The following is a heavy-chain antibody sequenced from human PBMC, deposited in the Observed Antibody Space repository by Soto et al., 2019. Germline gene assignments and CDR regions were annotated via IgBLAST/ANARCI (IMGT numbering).Heavy chain of an antibody. CDR3: VRDSIAASGFDS. V-gene: IGHV1-69*12. CDR2: IIPLFGTT. Sequence: QVQLVQSGAEVKKPGSSVKVSCKVSGGPFSSYTLSWVRQAPGQGPEWMGEIIPLFGTTNYVQGFQGRLTSAADVSTNTAYMELSSLRSDDTALYYCVRDSIAASGFDSWGQGTLVTVS. J-gene: IGHJ4*02. CDR1: GGPFSSYT. D-gene: IGHD6-13*01.